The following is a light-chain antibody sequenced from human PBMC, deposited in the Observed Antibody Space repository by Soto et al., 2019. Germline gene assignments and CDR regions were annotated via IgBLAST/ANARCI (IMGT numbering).Light chain of an antibody. CDR1: QSVGGTF. V-gene: IGKV3-15*01. CDR3: QHYVTWPLT. J-gene: IGKJ4*01. Sequence: EVVLTQSPGTLSLSPGEGATLSCRASQSVGGTFLAWYQQKPGQTPRLLIYDTSIRATGVPARFSGSRSGAEFTLTISSLQSEDFAVYYCQHYVTWPLTFGGGTKV. CDR2: DTS.